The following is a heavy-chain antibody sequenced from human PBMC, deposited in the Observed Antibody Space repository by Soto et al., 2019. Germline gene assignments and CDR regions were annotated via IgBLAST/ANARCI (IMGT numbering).Heavy chain of an antibody. Sequence: QVQLVQGGGEMKKPGSAVTVSCKASGGIFRYSAFFWVRQAPGQGLEWMGGIITLLGTTHSAPKFQCRVTFTAHEATNTASMELSLLKSEDTALYYCTLGQDARSNSANTYYFDYWGQGTLITVSS. V-gene: IGHV1-69*01. CDR2: IITLLGTT. D-gene: IGHD1-26*01. CDR1: GGIFRYSA. CDR3: TLGQDARSNSANTYYFDY. J-gene: IGHJ4*02.